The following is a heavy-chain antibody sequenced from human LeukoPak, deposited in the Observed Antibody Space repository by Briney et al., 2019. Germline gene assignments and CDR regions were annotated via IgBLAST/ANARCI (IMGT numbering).Heavy chain of an antibody. CDR1: GFTFSFYW. D-gene: IGHD6-19*01. CDR3: ASDKAGIAVAV. J-gene: IGHJ4*02. V-gene: IGHV3-74*01. Sequence: GGSLRLSCAASGFTFSFYWMHWVRQAPGKGLVWVSRINGDGSSKSYADSVKGRFTISRDNAKNTLYLQMNSLRVEDTAVYYCASDKAGIAVAVWGQGTLVTVSS. CDR2: INGDGSSK.